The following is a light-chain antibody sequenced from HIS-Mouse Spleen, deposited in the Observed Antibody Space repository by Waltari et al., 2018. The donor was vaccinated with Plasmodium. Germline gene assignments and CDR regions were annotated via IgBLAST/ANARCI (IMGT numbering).Light chain of an antibody. CDR1: QSISSW. CDR3: QQYNSYPYT. J-gene: IGKJ2*01. V-gene: IGKV1-5*03. Sequence: DIQMTQSPSTLSASVGDRVTIPCRASQSISSWLAWYQQKPGKAPKLLIFKASSLGSGVPSSFSGRRSGAEVTHTISSLQPDDFATYYCQQYNSYPYTFGQGTKLEIK. CDR2: KAS.